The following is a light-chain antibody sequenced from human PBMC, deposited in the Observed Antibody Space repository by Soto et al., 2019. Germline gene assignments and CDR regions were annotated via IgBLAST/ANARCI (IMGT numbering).Light chain of an antibody. CDR3: QQYGSSPT. V-gene: IGKV3-11*01. Sequence: EIVLTQSPATLSLSPGDRATLSCRASQSVTSSLAWFQQKPGQAPRLLIYDVSRRATAIPARFSGSVSGTDFTLTISSLEPEDFAVYYCQQYGSSPTFGGGTKVDIK. J-gene: IGKJ4*01. CDR1: QSVTSS. CDR2: DVS.